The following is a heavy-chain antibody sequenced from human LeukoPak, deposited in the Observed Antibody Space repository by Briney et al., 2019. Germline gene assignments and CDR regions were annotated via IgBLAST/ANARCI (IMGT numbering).Heavy chain of an antibody. J-gene: IGHJ3*02. Sequence: SETLSLTCTVSGDSLSSSYYWGWIRPPPGKGLEWIGNIFYSGSTYYNASLKSRVTISVETSKQQTSLQLNSVPAPEPAGSYFSSTPPQVHAFDIWGQGTMVTVSS. CDR3: SSTPPQVHAFDI. CDR1: GDSLSSSYY. V-gene: IGHV4-39*07. CDR2: IFYSGST.